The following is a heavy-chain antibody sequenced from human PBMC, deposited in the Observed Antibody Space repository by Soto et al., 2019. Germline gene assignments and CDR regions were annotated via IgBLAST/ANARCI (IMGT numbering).Heavy chain of an antibody. V-gene: IGHV3-48*01. D-gene: IGHD2-2*02. CDR2: ISSSSSTI. CDR3: ARGYCSSTSCYTFDY. Sequence: GGSLRLSCAASGFTFSSYSMNWVRQAPGKGLEWVSYISSSSSTIYYADSVKGRFTISRDNAKNSLYLQMNSLRAEDTAVYYCARGYCSSTSCYTFDYWGQGTLVTISS. CDR1: GFTFSSYS. J-gene: IGHJ4*02.